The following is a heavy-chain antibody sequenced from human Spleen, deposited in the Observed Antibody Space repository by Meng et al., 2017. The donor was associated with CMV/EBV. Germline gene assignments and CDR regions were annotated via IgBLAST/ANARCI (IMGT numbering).Heavy chain of an antibody. J-gene: IGHJ4*02. CDR1: GASVSSGSYH. CDR2: TIYGGST. V-gene: IGHV4-61*03. Sequence: TVSGASVSSGSYHWNWVRQPPGKGLEWIGQTIYGGSTNYNPSLRSRLTISVDTSKNHFSLNLNSVTAADTAVHYCVGLIAGDGGRGHWGQGTLVTVSS. D-gene: IGHD6-13*01. CDR3: VGLIAGDGGRGH.